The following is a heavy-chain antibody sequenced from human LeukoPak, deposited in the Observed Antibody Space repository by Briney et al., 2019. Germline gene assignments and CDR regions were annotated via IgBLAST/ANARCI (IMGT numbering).Heavy chain of an antibody. V-gene: IGHV4-59*01. CDR1: GGSISSYY. D-gene: IGHD2-2*01. CDR3: ARSLSTYDAFDI. J-gene: IGHJ3*02. CDR2: IYYSGST. Sequence: SETLSLTCTVSGGSISSYYWSWIRQPPGKGLEWIGYIYYSGSTNYNPSLKSRVTISVDTSKNQFSLKPSSVTAADTAVYYCARSLSTYDAFDIWGQGTMVTVSS.